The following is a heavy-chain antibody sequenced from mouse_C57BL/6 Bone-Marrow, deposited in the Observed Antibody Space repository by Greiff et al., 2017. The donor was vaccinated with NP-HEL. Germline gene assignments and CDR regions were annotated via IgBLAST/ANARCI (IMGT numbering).Heavy chain of an antibody. CDR2: ISDGGSYT. D-gene: IGHD2-4*01. CDR3: ARNYDVWFAY. CDR1: GFTFSSYA. V-gene: IGHV5-4*03. J-gene: IGHJ3*01. Sequence: EVKVVESGGGLVKPGGSLKLSCAASGFTFSSYAMSWVRQTPEKRLEWVATISDGGSYTYYPANVKGRFTISRDNAKNNLYLQMSHLKSEETAMYYCARNYDVWFAYWGQGTLVTVSA.